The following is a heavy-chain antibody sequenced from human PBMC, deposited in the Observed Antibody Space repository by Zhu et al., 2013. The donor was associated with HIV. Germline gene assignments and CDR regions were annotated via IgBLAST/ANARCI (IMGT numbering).Heavy chain of an antibody. Sequence: QVQLVQSGAEVKKPGASVKVSCKASGYTFTSYDINWVRQATGQGLEWMGWMNPNSGNTGYAQKFQGRVTITADESTSTAYMELSSLRSEDTAVYYCARGLGYYFPFDYWGQGTLVTVSS. J-gene: IGHJ4*02. D-gene: IGHD3-3*01. CDR3: ARGLGYYFPFDY. CDR2: MNPNSGNT. CDR1: GYTFTSYD. V-gene: IGHV1-8*01.